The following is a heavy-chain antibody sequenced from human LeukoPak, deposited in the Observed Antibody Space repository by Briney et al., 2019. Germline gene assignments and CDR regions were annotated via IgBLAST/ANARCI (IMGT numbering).Heavy chain of an antibody. CDR2: MNPNSGNT. J-gene: IGHJ5*02. V-gene: IGHV1-8*01. D-gene: IGHD2-15*01. CDR1: GYTFTSYD. Sequence: ASVKVSCKASGYTFTSYDINWVRQAPGQGLEWMGWMNPNSGNTGYAQKFQGRVTMTRNTSISTAYMELSSLRSEDTAVYYCARGLLSTGAKNPWGQGTLVTVSS. CDR3: ARGLLSTGAKNP.